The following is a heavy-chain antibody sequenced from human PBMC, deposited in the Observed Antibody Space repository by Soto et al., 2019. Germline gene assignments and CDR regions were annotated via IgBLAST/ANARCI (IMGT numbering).Heavy chain of an antibody. CDR1: GFVFSDYY. CDR2: ISATGNTF. D-gene: IGHD3-10*01. J-gene: IGHJ4*02. CDR3: ARFHLSVIRGVTITPFFFDT. V-gene: IGHV3-11*01. Sequence: GGSLRLSCAASGFVFSDYYMSWVRQAPGKGLEWVSYISATGNTFYYADSMKGRVAISRDNSKNSLYLQMDSLRGEDTAVYYCARFHLSVIRGVTITPFFFDTWGQGTPVTVSS.